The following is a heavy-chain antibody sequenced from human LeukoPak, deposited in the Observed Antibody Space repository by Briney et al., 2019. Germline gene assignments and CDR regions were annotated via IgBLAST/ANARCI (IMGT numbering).Heavy chain of an antibody. CDR3: ASGRLVGAPDY. CDR1: GFTFTTYS. Sequence: GGSLRLSCAAPGFTFTTYSMAWVRQPPGKGLVWVSRITSDGSGIGYADSVKGRFSTSRDNAKNTLYLQMNSLRAEDTAVYYCASGRLVGAPDYWGQGTLVTVSS. D-gene: IGHD1-26*01. J-gene: IGHJ4*02. V-gene: IGHV3-74*01. CDR2: ITSDGSGI.